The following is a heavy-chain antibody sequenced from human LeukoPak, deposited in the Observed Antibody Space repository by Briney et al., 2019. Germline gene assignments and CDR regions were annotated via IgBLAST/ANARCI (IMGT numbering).Heavy chain of an antibody. D-gene: IGHD3-3*01. CDR1: RFTLSTYW. CDR3: ARGVPYGSWSGPHYSDY. V-gene: IGHV3-7*01. Sequence: GGSLRLSCAASRFTLSTYWMSWVRQAPGKGLEWVAHIKQDGSQEYYVDSVKGRFTISRDSAKNSLYLQMNSLRAEDTAVYYYARGVPYGSWSGPHYSDYWGQGTLVTVSS. CDR2: IKQDGSQE. J-gene: IGHJ4*02.